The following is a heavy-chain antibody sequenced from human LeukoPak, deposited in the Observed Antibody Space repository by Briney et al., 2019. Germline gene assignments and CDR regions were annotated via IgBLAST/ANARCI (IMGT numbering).Heavy chain of an antibody. V-gene: IGHV3-30*02. Sequence: TGGSLRLSCAASGFTFSSYGMHWVRQAPGKGLEWVAFIRYDGSNKYYADSVKGRFTISRDNSKNTLYLQMDSLRAEDTAVYYCAKSHSLGNDAFDIRGQGTMVTVSS. CDR2: IRYDGSNK. J-gene: IGHJ3*02. CDR1: GFTFSSYG. CDR3: AKSHSLGNDAFDI.